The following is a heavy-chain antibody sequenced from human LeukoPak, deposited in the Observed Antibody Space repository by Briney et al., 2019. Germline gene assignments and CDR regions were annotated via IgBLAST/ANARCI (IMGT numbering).Heavy chain of an antibody. D-gene: IGHD3-22*01. J-gene: IGHJ4*02. CDR2: MYYSGSP. CDR1: TGSISSYY. Sequence: SETLSLTCTVSTGSISSYYWSWIRQPPGKGLEWIGYMYYSGSPKYNPSLKSRVTISIDTSKNQFSLKLSSVTAADTAVYYCARRYYDSSGYFILDYWGQGTLVTVSS. V-gene: IGHV4-59*08. CDR3: ARRYYDSSGYFILDY.